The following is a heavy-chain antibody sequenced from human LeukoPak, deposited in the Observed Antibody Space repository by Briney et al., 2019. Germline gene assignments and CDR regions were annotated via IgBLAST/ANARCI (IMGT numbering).Heavy chain of an antibody. CDR3: ARDKGYNWFDP. CDR2: IYYSGST. CDR1: GGSISSYY. J-gene: IGHJ5*02. Sequence: SETLSLTCTVSGGSISSYYWSWIRQPPGKGLEWIGYIYYSGSTNYNPSLKSRVTISVDTSKNQFSLKLSSVTAADTAVYYCARDKGYNWFDPWGQGTLVTVSS. V-gene: IGHV4-59*01.